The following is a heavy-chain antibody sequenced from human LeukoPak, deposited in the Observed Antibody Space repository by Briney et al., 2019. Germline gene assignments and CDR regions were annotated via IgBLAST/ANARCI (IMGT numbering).Heavy chain of an antibody. CDR2: IGSSDTTV. V-gene: IGHV3-11*04. CDR3: ARLTVTTKDAFDI. D-gene: IGHD4-17*01. J-gene: IGHJ3*02. Sequence: GGSLRLSCAASGFSFSNFYMNWVRQAPGKGLEWVSYIGSSDTTVHYADSVEGRFTISRDNAKNSLYLQMNSLRAEDTAIYYCARLTVTTKDAFDIWGQGTMAIVSS. CDR1: GFSFSNFY.